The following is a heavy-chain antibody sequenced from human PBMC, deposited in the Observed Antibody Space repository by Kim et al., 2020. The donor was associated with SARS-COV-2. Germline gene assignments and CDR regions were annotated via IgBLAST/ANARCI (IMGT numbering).Heavy chain of an antibody. CDR1: GGSISSYY. D-gene: IGHD2-15*01. V-gene: IGHV4-59*08. CDR2: IYYSGNT. J-gene: IGHJ4*02. CDR3: ARLGYCSGGSFSNLYYVDY. Sequence: SETLSLTCTVSGGSISSYYWSWIRQPPGKGLEWIGYIYYSGNTNYNPSLKSRVTMSIDTSKNQFSLKLSSVTAADTAVYYCARLGYCSGGSFSNLYYVDYWGQGTLVTVSS.